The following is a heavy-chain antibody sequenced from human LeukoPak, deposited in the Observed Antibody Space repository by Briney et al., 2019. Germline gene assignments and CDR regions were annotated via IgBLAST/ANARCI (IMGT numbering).Heavy chain of an antibody. J-gene: IGHJ4*02. CDR1: GFTVSRNY. CDR2: IYSGGST. Sequence: PGGSLRLSCAASGFTVSRNYMSWVRQAPGKGLEWVSVIYSGGSTYYTDSVKGRFTISRDNSKNTLYLQMNSLRAEDTAVYYCARDSYYGSGSYYRYTFDYWGQGTLSPSPQ. CDR3: ARDSYYGSGSYYRYTFDY. D-gene: IGHD3-10*01. V-gene: IGHV3-53*01.